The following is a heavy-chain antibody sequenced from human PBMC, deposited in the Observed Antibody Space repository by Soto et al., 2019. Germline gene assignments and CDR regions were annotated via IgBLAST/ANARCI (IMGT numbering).Heavy chain of an antibody. J-gene: IGHJ3*02. Sequence: QVQLVESGGGVVQPGRSLRLSCAASGFTFSNYGMHWVRQAPGKGLEWLAVVLNDGGDQNYGDSVKGRFTISRDNSKITLYLQINSLLVEDTAVYYCARDDDRPDNGLDMWGQGTMVTVSS. CDR3: ARDDDRPDNGLDM. D-gene: IGHD2-8*01. V-gene: IGHV3-30*19. CDR1: GFTFSNYG. CDR2: VLNDGGDQ.